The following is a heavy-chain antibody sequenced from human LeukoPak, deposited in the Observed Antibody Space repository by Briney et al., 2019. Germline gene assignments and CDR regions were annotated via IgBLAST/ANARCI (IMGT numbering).Heavy chain of an antibody. CDR2: ISSSSSYI. D-gene: IGHD2-15*01. J-gene: IGHJ6*03. V-gene: IGHV3-21*01. CDR1: GFTFSSYS. CDR3: AKRSRDVVLGYMDV. Sequence: PGGSLRLSCAASGFTFSSYSMNWVRQAPGKGLEWVSSISSSSSYIYYADSVKGRFTISRDNAKNSLYLQMNSLRAEDTAVYYCAKRSRDVVLGYMDVWGKGTTVTVSS.